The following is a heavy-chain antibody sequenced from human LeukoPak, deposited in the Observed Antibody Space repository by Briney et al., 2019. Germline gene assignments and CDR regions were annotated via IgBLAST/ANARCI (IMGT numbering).Heavy chain of an antibody. CDR1: GFSLSTSGVG. CDR2: IDWNDDK. V-gene: IGHV2-5*01. D-gene: IGHD3-22*01. J-gene: IGHJ4*02. Sequence: SGPTRVNPTQTLTPTCTFSGFSLSTSGVGVGWIRQPPGEALEWLALIDWNDDKRYGPSLKSRLTITKDNSKNQVVLTMTNMDPVDTATYYCAHILVFYDSSGYPSGIDYWGQGTLVTVSS. CDR3: AHILVFYDSSGYPSGIDY.